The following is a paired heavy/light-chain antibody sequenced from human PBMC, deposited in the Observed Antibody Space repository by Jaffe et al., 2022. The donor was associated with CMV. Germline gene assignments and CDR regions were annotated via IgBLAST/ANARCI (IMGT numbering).Light chain of an antibody. V-gene: IGKV1-5*03. CDR2: KAS. Sequence: DIQMTQSPSTLSASLGDRVTITCRASQDIRSSLAWYQQKPGKAPKLLIYKASTLEGGVPSRFSGSGSGTDFSLTISSLQPDDLGTYYCQQYSGYSGTFGQGTKVEIK. CDR1: QDIRSS. CDR3: QQYSGYSGT. J-gene: IGKJ1*01.
Heavy chain of an antibody. CDR1: GFTFSDYE. J-gene: IGHJ4*02. CDR3: ARDGGYRFGYGH. Sequence: DVQLVESGGGFIHPGGSLRLSCAASGFTFSDYEMNWVRQSPGKGPEWVAYITSSGRDVYYADSVKRRFTISRDNAQNLLYLEMTKLRVEDTAVYYCARDGGYRFGYGHWGQGTLVTVSS. D-gene: IGHD5-18*01. CDR2: ITSSGRDV. V-gene: IGHV3-48*03.